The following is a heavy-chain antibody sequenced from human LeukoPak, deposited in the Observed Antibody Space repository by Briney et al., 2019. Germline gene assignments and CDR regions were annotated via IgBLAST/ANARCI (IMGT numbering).Heavy chain of an antibody. CDR3: ARGPFFWSGYKTLDY. CDR1: GGSFSGYY. D-gene: IGHD3-3*01. V-gene: IGHV4-34*01. CDR2: INHSGST. J-gene: IGHJ4*02. Sequence: SETLSLTCAVSGGSFSGYYWSWIRQPPGKGLEWIGEINHSGSTNYNPSLKSRGTISVETSKNQFSLKLSSVTAADTAVYYCARGPFFWSGYKTLDYWGQGTLVTVSS.